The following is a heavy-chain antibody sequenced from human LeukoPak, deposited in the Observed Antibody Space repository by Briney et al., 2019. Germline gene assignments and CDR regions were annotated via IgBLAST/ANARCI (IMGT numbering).Heavy chain of an antibody. D-gene: IGHD3-9*01. CDR2: VSGNNGNT. Sequence: VSVKVSCKASGYTFTPQGSSRVRQAPGQGLEWIGWVSGNNGNTNYAQKLQGRVTMTTDTSTNTAYMELRSLRSEDTAVYYCARDGLTYYDILTGYYSYYYYYGMDVWGKGTTVTVSS. V-gene: IGHV1-18*01. CDR3: ARDGLTYYDILTGYYSYYYYYGMDV. CDR1: GYTFTPQG. J-gene: IGHJ6*04.